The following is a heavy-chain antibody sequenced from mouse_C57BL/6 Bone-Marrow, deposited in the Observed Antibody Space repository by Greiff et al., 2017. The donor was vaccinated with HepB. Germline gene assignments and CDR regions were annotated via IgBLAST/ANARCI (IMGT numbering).Heavy chain of an antibody. CDR1: EYEFPSHD. D-gene: IGHD2-2*01. CDR2: INSDGGST. J-gene: IGHJ4*01. Sequence: EVKLMESGGGLVQPGESLKLSCESNEYEFPSHDMSWVRKTPEKRLELVAAINSDGGSTYYPDTMERRFIISRDNTKKTLYLQMSSLRSEDTALYYCARHATMVTTGVYYAMDYWGQGTSVTVSS. CDR3: ARHATMVTTGVYYAMDY. V-gene: IGHV5-2*01.